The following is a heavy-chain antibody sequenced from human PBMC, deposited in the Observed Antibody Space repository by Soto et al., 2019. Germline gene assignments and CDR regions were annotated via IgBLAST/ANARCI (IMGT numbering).Heavy chain of an antibody. Sequence: PSETLSLTCTVSGDSISSDDYYWNWIRQPPGKGLEWIGYIYYSGSTYYNPSLKSRVSISIDTSKNQFSLELNSVTAADTAVYFCATELSGYSYGPGDLYWGQGQWSPSPQ. CDR2: IYYSGST. CDR3: ATELSGYSYGPGDLY. CDR1: GDSISSDDYY. V-gene: IGHV4-30-4*01. J-gene: IGHJ4*02. D-gene: IGHD5-18*01.